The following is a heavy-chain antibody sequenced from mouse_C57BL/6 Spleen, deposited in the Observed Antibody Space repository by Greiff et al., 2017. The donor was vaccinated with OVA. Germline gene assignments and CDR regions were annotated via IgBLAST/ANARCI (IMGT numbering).Heavy chain of an antibody. CDR3: ARSTMVTPAWFAY. V-gene: IGHV1-80*01. CDR1: GYAFSSYW. J-gene: IGHJ3*01. CDR2: IYPGDGDT. D-gene: IGHD2-2*01. Sequence: QVHVKQSGAELVKPGASVKISCKASGYAFSSYWMNWVKQRPGKGLEWIGQIYPGDGDTNYNGKFKGKATLTADKSSSTAYMQLSSLTSEDSAVYFCARSTMVTPAWFAYWGQGTLVTVSA.